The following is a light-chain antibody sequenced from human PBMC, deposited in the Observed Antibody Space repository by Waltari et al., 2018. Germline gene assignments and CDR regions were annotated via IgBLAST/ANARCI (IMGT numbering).Light chain of an antibody. CDR2: EDI. CDR1: SRTIGTYNL. CDR3: CSHAGTGTFNVI. V-gene: IGLV2-23*02. Sequence: QSALTQPASVSGSPGQSITISCTGTSRTIGTYNLFSWYQHYPGKAPKLMIYEDIKRPSGVSNRFSGSKSGNTASLTISGLQVEDEADYFCCSHAGTGTFNVIFGGGTKLTVL. J-gene: IGLJ2*01.